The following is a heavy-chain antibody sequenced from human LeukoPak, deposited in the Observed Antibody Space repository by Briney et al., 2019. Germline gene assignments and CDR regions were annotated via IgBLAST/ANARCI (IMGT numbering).Heavy chain of an antibody. J-gene: IGHJ4*02. CDR3: ARDLEY. V-gene: IGHV4-61*01. Sequence: PSETLSLTCTVSGGSVSSGSYYWSWIRQPPGKALEWIGYIYYSGSTSYNPSLKSRVTISVDTSKNQFSLNLSSVTAADTAVYYCARDLEYWGQGTLVTVSS. CDR2: IYYSGST. CDR1: GGSVSSGSYY.